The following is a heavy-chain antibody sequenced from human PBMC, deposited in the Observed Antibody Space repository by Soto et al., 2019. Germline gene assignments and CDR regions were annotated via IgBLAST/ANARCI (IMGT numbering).Heavy chain of an antibody. CDR1: GLSVSSYS. CDR2: ISVGGDRK. Sequence: DVQLLQSGVGLVQPGGSLRVYCAASGLSVSSYSMTWVLQAPGKGLEYVSGISVGGDRKFYADSVKGRFTVSRDNSKNILYLKMDSLRVDDTPIVYCSRWDSYGDYWGQETLVTVSS. J-gene: IGHJ4*02. CDR3: SRWDSYGDY. V-gene: IGHV3-23*01. D-gene: IGHD5-18*01.